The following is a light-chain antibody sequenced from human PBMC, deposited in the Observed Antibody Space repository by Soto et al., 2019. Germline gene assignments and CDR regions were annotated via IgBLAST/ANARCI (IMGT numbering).Light chain of an antibody. Sequence: EIVLTQSPGTLSLSPGERATLSCRASQSVSSGYFAWYQQKPGQAPRLLIYGASSRATGIPDRFSGSGSGTDFTHTISRLEPEDFAVYYCQQYGSSPGVTFGPGTKVDIK. J-gene: IGKJ3*01. CDR1: QSVSSGY. V-gene: IGKV3-20*01. CDR3: QQYGSSPGVT. CDR2: GAS.